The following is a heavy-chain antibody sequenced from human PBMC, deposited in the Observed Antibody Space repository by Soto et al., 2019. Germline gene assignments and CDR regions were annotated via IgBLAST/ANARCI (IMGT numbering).Heavy chain of an antibody. CDR2: FDPEDGET. D-gene: IGHD3-10*01. J-gene: IGHJ5*02. CDR3: ATDRLNYYGSGSYDNWSDP. V-gene: IGHV1-24*01. CDR1: GYTLTELS. Sequence: ASVKVSCKVSGYTLTELSMHWVRQAPGKGLEWMGGFDPEDGETIYAQKFQGRVTMTEDTSTDTAYMELSSLRSEDTAVYYCATDRLNYYGSGSYDNWSDPWGQGTLVTVSS.